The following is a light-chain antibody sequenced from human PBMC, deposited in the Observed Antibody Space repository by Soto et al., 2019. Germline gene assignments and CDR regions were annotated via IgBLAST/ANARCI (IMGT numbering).Light chain of an antibody. V-gene: IGKV3-15*01. CDR1: QSVSSS. Sequence: EIVVTQSPATLSVSPGERVTLSCRASQSVSSSLAWYQQRPGQAPRLLIYDTSTRAPGIAARFSGSGSETEFTLTISSLQSEDVAVYYCQQYVHWPPGTFGQGTKVDIK. CDR2: DTS. CDR3: QQYVHWPPGT. J-gene: IGKJ1*01.